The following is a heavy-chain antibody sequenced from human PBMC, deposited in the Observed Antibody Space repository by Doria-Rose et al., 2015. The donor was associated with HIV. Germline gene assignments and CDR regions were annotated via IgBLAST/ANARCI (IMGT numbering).Heavy chain of an antibody. D-gene: IGHD6-13*01. J-gene: IGHJ4*02. V-gene: IGHV2-26*01. CDR3: ARIKSSRWYHKYYFDF. CDR1: GVSLSSPGMG. CDR2: IFSDDER. Sequence: QVTLKESGPVLVKPTETLTLTCTVSGVSLSSPGMGVSWIRQPPGKALEWLANIFSDDERSYKTSLKSRLTISRGTSKSQVVLTMTVMDPVDTATYYCARIKSSRWYHKYYFDFWGQGTLVIVS.